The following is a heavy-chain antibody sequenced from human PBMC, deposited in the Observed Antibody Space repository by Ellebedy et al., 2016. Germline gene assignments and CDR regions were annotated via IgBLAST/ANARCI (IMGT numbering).Heavy chain of an antibody. D-gene: IGHD1-1*01. Sequence: GRVTITADESTNTTFMELSSLRSDDTAVYYCAKWNGDWHAFDVWGQGTMVTVSS. V-gene: IGHV1-69*01. J-gene: IGHJ3*01. CDR3: AKWNGDWHAFDV.